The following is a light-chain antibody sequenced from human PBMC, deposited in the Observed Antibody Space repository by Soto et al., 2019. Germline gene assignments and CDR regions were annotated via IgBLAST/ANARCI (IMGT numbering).Light chain of an antibody. CDR2: GAS. Sequence: EIVLTQSPGTLSLSPGETATLSCRASQTIGSNLAWYQQKPGQAPRLLIYGASTRATGIPARFSGSGSGTEFTLTISSLQSEDFAVYYCQQYNNWPPITFGQGTRLEIK. CDR3: QQYNNWPPIT. CDR1: QTIGSN. J-gene: IGKJ5*01. V-gene: IGKV3-15*01.